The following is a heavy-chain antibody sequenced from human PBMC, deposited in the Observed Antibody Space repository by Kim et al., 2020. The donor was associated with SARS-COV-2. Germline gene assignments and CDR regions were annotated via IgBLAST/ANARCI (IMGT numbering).Heavy chain of an antibody. CDR1: GYTLTELS. CDR3: ATAGNPLYSSSWYDWFDP. D-gene: IGHD6-13*01. V-gene: IGHV1-24*01. Sequence: ASVKVSCKVSGYTLTELSMHWVRQAPGKGLEWMGGFDPEDGETIYAQKFQGRVTMTEDTSTDTAYMELSSLRSEDTAVYYCATAGNPLYSSSWYDWFDPWGQGTLVTVSS. J-gene: IGHJ5*02. CDR2: FDPEDGET.